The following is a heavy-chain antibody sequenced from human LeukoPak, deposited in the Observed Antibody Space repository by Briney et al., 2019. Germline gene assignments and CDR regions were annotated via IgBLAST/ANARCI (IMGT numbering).Heavy chain of an antibody. V-gene: IGHV4-4*02. J-gene: IGHJ5*02. CDR1: GASISSTNW. D-gene: IGHD2-2*01. CDR3: ARAQEGCSRASCYLEP. CDR2: MHHSGRT. Sequence: PSETLSLTCAISGASISSTNWWIWVRQPPGKGLEWIGEMHHSGRTNYNPSLKSRITISVDKSKNQVFLRLNSVAAADTALYYCARAQEGCSRASCYLEPWGQGTLVTVSS.